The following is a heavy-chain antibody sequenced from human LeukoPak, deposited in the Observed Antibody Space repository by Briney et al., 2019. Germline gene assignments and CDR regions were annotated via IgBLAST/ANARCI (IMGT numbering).Heavy chain of an antibody. CDR3: ARDYSSGYYRTFDY. V-gene: IGHV3-30*04. Sequence: GGSLRLSCAASGFTFSSYAMHWVRQAPGKGLEWVAVISYDGSNIYYADSVKRRFPIHRHNPKHTLYLQVNSLRAEDTAVYYCARDYSSGYYRTFDYWGQGTLVTVSS. CDR2: ISYDGSNI. CDR1: GFTFSSYA. D-gene: IGHD3-22*01. J-gene: IGHJ4*02.